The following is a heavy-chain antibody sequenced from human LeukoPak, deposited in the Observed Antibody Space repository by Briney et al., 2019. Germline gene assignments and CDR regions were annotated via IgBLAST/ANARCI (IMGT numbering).Heavy chain of an antibody. Sequence: GGSLRLSCAASGFAFSSYWMSWVRQAPGKGLEWVGFIRTKAYGETTEYAASVKGRFTISRDNAKNSLYLQMNSLRAEDTAVYYCARFRGQQLDPEFDYWGQGTLVTVSS. CDR1: GFAFSSYW. CDR3: ARFRGQQLDPEFDY. CDR2: IRTKAYGETT. D-gene: IGHD6-13*01. J-gene: IGHJ4*02. V-gene: IGHV3-71*01.